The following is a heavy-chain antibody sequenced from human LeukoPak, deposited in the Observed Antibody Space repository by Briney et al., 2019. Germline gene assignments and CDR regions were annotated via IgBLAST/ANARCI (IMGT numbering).Heavy chain of an antibody. Sequence: GESLKISCEGSGYSFTNFWIGWVRQMPEKGLEWMGIVSPSDSDTRYSPSFQGQVTISADKSITTAYLQWSSLKASDTATYYCVRQPRVHTPDFWGQGTLDTVSS. CDR2: VSPSDSDT. V-gene: IGHV5-51*01. D-gene: IGHD1-1*01. J-gene: IGHJ4*02. CDR1: GYSFTNFW. CDR3: VRQPRVHTPDF.